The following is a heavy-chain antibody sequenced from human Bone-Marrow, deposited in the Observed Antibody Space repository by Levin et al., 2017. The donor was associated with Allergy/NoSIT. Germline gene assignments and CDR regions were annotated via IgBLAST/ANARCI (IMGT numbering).Heavy chain of an antibody. Sequence: QHGESLKISCATSGFTFSSYHMHWVRQAPGKGLEWVAVISNDGSHKWFADSVKGRFSISRDSSKTSLYLQMNSLRPEDTAVYYCAKQSPQDSSGLDSWGQGTLVTVSS. D-gene: IGHD6-19*01. CDR2: ISNDGSHK. V-gene: IGHV3-30*04. J-gene: IGHJ4*02. CDR1: GFTFSSYH. CDR3: AKQSPQDSSGLDS.